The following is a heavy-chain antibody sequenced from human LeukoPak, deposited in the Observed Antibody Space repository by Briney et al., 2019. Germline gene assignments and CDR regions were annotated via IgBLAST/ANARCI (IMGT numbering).Heavy chain of an antibody. Sequence: PSQTLSLTCTVSGGSISSGSYYWSWIRQPAGKGLEWIVRIYTSGSTNYNPSLKSRVTISVDTSKNQFSLKLSSVTAADTAVYYCARDNTVTTEYYFDYWGQGTLVTVSS. V-gene: IGHV4-61*02. D-gene: IGHD4-11*01. CDR1: GGSISSGSYY. J-gene: IGHJ4*02. CDR3: ARDNTVTTEYYFDY. CDR2: IYTSGST.